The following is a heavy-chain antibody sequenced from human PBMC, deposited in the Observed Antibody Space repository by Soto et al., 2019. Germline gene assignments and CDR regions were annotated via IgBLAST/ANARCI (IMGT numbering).Heavy chain of an antibody. J-gene: IGHJ4*02. V-gene: IGHV4-39*01. CDR3: ASGRSVLRFDY. CDR1: GGSISSSSYY. CDR2: IYYSGST. D-gene: IGHD2-15*01. Sequence: QLQLQESGPGLVKPSETLSLTCTVSGGSISSSSYYWGWIRQPPGKGLEWIGSIYYSGSTYYNPSLKSRVTISVDTSKNQFSLKLSSVTAADTAVYYCASGRSVLRFDYWGQGTLVTVSS.